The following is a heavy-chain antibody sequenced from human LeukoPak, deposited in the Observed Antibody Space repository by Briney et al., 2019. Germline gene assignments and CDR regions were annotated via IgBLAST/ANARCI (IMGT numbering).Heavy chain of an antibody. CDR3: ARDLGAYSSSSSFDY. CDR1: GYTFTGYY. CDR2: INPNSGGA. Sequence: GASVKVSCKASGYTFTGYYMHWVRQAPGQGLEWMGWINPNSGGANYEQKFQGRVTMTRDTSISTAYMELSRLRSDDTAVYYCARDLGAYSSSSSFDYWGQGTLVTVSS. J-gene: IGHJ4*02. V-gene: IGHV1-2*02. D-gene: IGHD6-13*01.